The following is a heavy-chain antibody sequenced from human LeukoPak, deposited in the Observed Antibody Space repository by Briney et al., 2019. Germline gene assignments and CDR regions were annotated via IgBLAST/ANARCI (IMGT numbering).Heavy chain of an antibody. V-gene: IGHV4-38-2*02. D-gene: IGHD1-26*01. Sequence: PSETLSLTCTVSGYSISSGYYWGWIRQPPGKGLEWIGSIYHSGSTYYNPSLKSRVTISVDTSKNQFSLKLSPVTAADTAVYYWARAAIVGATGIDYWGQATLVTVSS. CDR3: ARAAIVGATGIDY. J-gene: IGHJ4*02. CDR1: GYSISSGYY. CDR2: IYHSGST.